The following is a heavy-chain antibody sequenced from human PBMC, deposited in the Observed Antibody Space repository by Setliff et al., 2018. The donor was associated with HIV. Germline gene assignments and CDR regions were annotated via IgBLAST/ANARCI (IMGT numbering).Heavy chain of an antibody. CDR3: GGSSRWGFVY. D-gene: IGHD6-13*01. CDR2: IYHSGST. V-gene: IGHV4-4*02. CDR1: GGSISSSNW. J-gene: IGHJ4*02. Sequence: SETLSLTCAVSGGSISSSNWWSWVRQPPGKGLEWIGEIYHSGSTNYNPSLKSRVTISLDRSKTQFSLKLSSVTAADTAVYYCGGSSRWGFVYWGQGTLVTVSS.